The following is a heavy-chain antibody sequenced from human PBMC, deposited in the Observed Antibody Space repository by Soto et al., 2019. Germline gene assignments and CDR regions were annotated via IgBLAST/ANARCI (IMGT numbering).Heavy chain of an antibody. Sequence: GGSLRLSCAASGFTFSNAWMSWVRQAPGKGLEWVGRIKSKTDGGTTDYAAPGKGRFTISRDDSKNTLYLQMNSLKTEDTAVYYCTTEPSGQYSSGTDYFDYWGQGTLVTVSS. CDR3: TTEPSGQYSSGTDYFDY. CDR1: GFTFSNAW. J-gene: IGHJ4*02. V-gene: IGHV3-15*01. CDR2: IKSKTDGGTT. D-gene: IGHD6-19*01.